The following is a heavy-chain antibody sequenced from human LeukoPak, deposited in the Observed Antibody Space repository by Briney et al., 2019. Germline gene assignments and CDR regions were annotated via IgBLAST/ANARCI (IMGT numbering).Heavy chain of an antibody. D-gene: IGHD3-10*01. CDR2: IYSGGST. J-gene: IGHJ6*03. Sequence: GGSLRLSCAASGFTFSSYAMTWVRQAPGKGLEWVSLIYSGGSTYYADSVKGRFTISRDNSKNTLYLQMNSLRAEDTAVYYCAKVGLWFGEPHYYMDVWGKGTTVTISS. V-gene: IGHV3-23*03. CDR1: GFTFSSYA. CDR3: AKVGLWFGEPHYYMDV.